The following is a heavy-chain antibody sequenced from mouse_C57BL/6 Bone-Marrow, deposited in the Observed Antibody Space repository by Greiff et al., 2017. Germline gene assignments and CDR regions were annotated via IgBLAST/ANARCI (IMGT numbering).Heavy chain of an antibody. V-gene: IGHV1-85*01. CDR2: IYPRDGST. Sequence: VQLQQSGPELVKPGASVKLSCKASGYTFTSYDINWVKQRPGQGLEWIGWIYPRDGSTKYNEKFKGKATLTVDTSSSTAYMELHSLTSGDSAVYFCARLESDGSSGDWYFDVWGTGTTVTVS. CDR1: GYTFTSYD. CDR3: ARLESDGSSGDWYFDV. D-gene: IGHD1-1*01. J-gene: IGHJ1*03.